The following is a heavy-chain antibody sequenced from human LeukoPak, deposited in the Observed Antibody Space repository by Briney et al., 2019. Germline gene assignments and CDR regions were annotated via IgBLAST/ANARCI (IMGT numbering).Heavy chain of an antibody. CDR2: IYSGGGT. CDR1: GFTVSSNY. V-gene: IGHV3-66*01. D-gene: IGHD6-13*01. CDR3: ARGMDRSSSMGGADAFDI. J-gene: IGHJ3*02. Sequence: GGSLRLSCAASGFTVSSNYMSWVRQARGKGLEGVSVIYSGGGTYYADSVKGGFTISRVNSKNTLYIQMNSVRAEDTAVYYCARGMDRSSSMGGADAFDIWGQGTMVTVSS.